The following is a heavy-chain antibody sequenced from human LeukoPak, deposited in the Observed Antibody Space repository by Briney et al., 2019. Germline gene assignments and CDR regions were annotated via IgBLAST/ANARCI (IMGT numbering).Heavy chain of an antibody. J-gene: IGHJ6*03. CDR2: IYTSGST. CDR1: GGSISSGSYY. V-gene: IGHV4-61*02. D-gene: IGHD1-1*01. CDR3: AREDTGLENSMDV. Sequence: SETLSLTCTVSGGSISSGSYYWSWIRQPAGKGLEWIGRIYTSGSTNYNPSLKSRVTISVDTSKNQFSLKLSSVTAADTTVYCCAREDTGLENSMDVWGKGTTVTVSS.